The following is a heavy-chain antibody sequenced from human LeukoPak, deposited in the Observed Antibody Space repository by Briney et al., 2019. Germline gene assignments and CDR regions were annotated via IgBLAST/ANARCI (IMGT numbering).Heavy chain of an antibody. Sequence: SETLSLTCTVSGGSISSYYWSWIRQPPGKGLEWIGYIYYSGSTNYNPSLKSRVTISVDTSKNQFSLKLSSVTAADTAVYYCARQGLSNSSSWPARRTSPNYGMDVWGQGTTVTVSS. CDR1: GGSISSYY. V-gene: IGHV4-59*08. CDR2: IYYSGST. D-gene: IGHD6-13*01. J-gene: IGHJ6*02. CDR3: ARQGLSNSSSWPARRTSPNYGMDV.